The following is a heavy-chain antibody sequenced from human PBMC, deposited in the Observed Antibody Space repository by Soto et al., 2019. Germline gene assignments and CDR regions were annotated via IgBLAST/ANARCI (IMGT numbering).Heavy chain of an antibody. J-gene: IGHJ5*02. CDR3: ARDDIVVVPAAKSAQSADNWFDP. V-gene: IGHV1-69*04. CDR1: GGTFSSYT. CDR2: IIPILGIA. D-gene: IGHD2-2*01. Sequence: SVKVSCKASGGTFSSYTISWVRQAPGQGLEWMGRIIPILGIANYAQKFQGRVTITADKYTSTAYMELSSLRSEDTAVYYCARDDIVVVPAAKSAQSADNWFDPWGQGTLVTVSS.